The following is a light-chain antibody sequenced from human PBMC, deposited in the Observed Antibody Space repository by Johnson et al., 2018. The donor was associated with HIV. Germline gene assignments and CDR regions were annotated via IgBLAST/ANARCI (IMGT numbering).Light chain of an antibody. V-gene: IGLV1-51*01. CDR1: SSNIGNNY. J-gene: IGLJ1*01. CDR2: DNN. Sequence: QSLLTQPPSVSAAPGQKVTISCSGSSSNIGNNYVSWYQQLPGTAPKLLIYDNNKRPSGIPDRFSGSKSGTSATLGITGLLPGDEADYYCGTWDSSLSAYVFGTGTQVTVL. CDR3: GTWDSSLSAYV.